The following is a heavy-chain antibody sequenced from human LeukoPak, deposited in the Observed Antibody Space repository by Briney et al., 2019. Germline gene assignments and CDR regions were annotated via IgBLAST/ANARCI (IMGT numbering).Heavy chain of an antibody. V-gene: IGHV4-30-2*01. J-gene: IGHJ3*02. CDR3: ARDPTHNAFDI. CDR2: IYHSGST. CDR1: GGSISSGGYY. Sequence: SESLSLTCTVSGGSISSGGYYWSWIRQPPGKGLEWIGYIYHSGSTYYNPSLKSRVTISVDRSKNQFSLKLSSVTAADTAVYYCARDPTHNAFDIWGQGTMVTVSS.